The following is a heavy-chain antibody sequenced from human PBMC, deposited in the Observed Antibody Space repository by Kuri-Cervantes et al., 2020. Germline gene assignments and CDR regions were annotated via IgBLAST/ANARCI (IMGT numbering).Heavy chain of an antibody. J-gene: IGHJ4*02. CDR2: IYYSGNT. D-gene: IGHD3-9*01. V-gene: IGHV4-30-4*08. Sequence: SETLSLTCTVSGGSIISDEYYWNWIRQPPGKGLEWIGHIYYSGNTYYNPSLKSRVTISVDTSKNQFSLKLSSVTAADTAVYYCARTNGEIQYFDWLLGYFDYWGQGTLVTVSS. CDR3: ARTNGEIQYFDWLLGYFDY. CDR1: GGSIISDEYY.